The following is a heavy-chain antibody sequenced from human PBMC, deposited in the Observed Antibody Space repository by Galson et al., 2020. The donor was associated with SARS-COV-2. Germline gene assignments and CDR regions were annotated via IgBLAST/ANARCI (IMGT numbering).Heavy chain of an antibody. V-gene: IGHV2-70*01. Sequence: SGPTLVKPTQTLTLTCTFSGFPPSTSGMCVSWIRQPPGKALEWLALIDCDHDKYYSTSLKTRLTISKDTSKNQVFLTMTNMDPVDTATYYCARTFYGDYYYYYGMDVWGQGTTVTVSS. CDR1: GFPPSTSGMC. CDR3: ARTFYGDYYYYYGMDV. J-gene: IGHJ6*02. D-gene: IGHD4-17*01. CDR2: IDCDHDK.